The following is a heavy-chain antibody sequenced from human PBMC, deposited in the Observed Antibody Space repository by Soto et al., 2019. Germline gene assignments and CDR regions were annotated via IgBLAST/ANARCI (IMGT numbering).Heavy chain of an antibody. V-gene: IGHV3-33*01. CDR3: ARDMTTVTTPSGMDV. CDR2: IWYDGSNK. J-gene: IGHJ6*02. CDR1: GFTFSSYG. D-gene: IGHD4-17*01. Sequence: PGGSLRLSCAASGFTFSSYGMHWVRQAPGKGLEWVAVIWYDGSNKYYADSVKGRFTISRDNSKNTLYLQMNSLRAEDTAVYYCARDMTTVTTPSGMDVWGQGTTVTVSS.